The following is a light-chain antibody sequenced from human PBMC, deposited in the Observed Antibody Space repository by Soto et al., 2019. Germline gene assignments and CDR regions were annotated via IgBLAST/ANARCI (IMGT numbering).Light chain of an antibody. CDR3: CSYAGSSTVV. CDR1: SSDVGSYNL. J-gene: IGLJ2*01. Sequence: QPVLTQPASVSGSPGQSITISCTGTSSDVGSYNLVSWYQQHPGKAPKLMIYEGSKRPSGVSNRFSGYKSGNTASLTISGLQAEDEADYYCCSYAGSSTVVFGGGTKLTVL. V-gene: IGLV2-23*01. CDR2: EGS.